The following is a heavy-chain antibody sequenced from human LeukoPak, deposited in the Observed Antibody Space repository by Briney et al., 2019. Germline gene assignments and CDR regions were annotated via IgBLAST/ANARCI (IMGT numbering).Heavy chain of an antibody. CDR1: GYTFTGYY. J-gene: IGHJ4*02. CDR2: INPNSGGT. D-gene: IGHD3-22*01. V-gene: IGHV1-2*04. Sequence: ASVKVSCKASGYTFTGYYMHWVRQAPGQGLEWMGWINPNSGGTNYAQKFQGWVTMTRDTSISTAYMELSRLRSDDTAVYYCARDLYYYDSSGYSHFDYWGQGTLVTVSS. CDR3: ARDLYYYDSSGYSHFDY.